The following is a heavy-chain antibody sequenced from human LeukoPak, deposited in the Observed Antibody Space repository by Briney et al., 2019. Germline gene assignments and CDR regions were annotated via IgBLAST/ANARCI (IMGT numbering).Heavy chain of an antibody. Sequence: GGSLRLSCAASGFTFSSYSMNWVRQAPGKGLEWVSSISSSSSYIYYADFVKGRFTISRDNSENTLFLQMSSLRAEDTATYYCAKHYGSGTYYNYFTYCGQGTLVSVSS. CDR1: GFTFSSYS. J-gene: IGHJ4*02. CDR3: AKHYGSGTYYNYFTY. D-gene: IGHD3-10*01. V-gene: IGHV3-21*04. CDR2: ISSSSSYI.